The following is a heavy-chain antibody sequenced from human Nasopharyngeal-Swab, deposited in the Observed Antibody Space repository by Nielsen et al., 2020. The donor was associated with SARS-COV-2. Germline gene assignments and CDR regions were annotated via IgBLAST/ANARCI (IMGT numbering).Heavy chain of an antibody. V-gene: IGHV2-70*01. CDR2: IDWDDDK. CDR3: ARLRGYSYGIDY. Sequence: WIRQPPGKALEWLALIDWDDDKYYSTSLKTRLTIPKDTSKNQVVLTMTNMDPVDTATYYCARLRGYSYGIDYWGQGTLVTVSS. J-gene: IGHJ4*02. D-gene: IGHD5-18*01.